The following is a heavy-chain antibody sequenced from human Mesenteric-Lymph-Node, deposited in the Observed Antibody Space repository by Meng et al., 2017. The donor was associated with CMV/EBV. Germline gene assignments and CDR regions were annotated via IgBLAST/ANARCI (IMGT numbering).Heavy chain of an antibody. CDR2: MSYSHGN. V-gene: IGHV4-59*13. CDR1: GGSFSRYP. D-gene: IGHD7-27*01. J-gene: IGHJ4*02. Sequence: QWHQVNSGPGPEVPSEPQSLNFPVSGGSFSRYPQSLIRRPPGKGLEWVGYMSYSHGNNYHPSLKLRITMSLYTSKNQFSLELSSVTAADTAVYYCGRYNWGSSDYWGQGTLVTVSS. CDR3: GRYNWGSSDY.